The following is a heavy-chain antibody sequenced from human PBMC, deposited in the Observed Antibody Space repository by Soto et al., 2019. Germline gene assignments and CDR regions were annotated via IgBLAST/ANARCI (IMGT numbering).Heavy chain of an antibody. CDR2: ISDNGDST. D-gene: IGHD5-18*01. Sequence: PGGSLRLSCAASGFTFSSYAMSWVRQAPGKGLEWVSAISDNGDSTYYADFADSVRGRFTISRDNSKNTLYLQMNSLRAEDTAVYYCAKDSLRGYTYGYWDYWGQGTQVTVSS. J-gene: IGHJ4*02. CDR3: AKDSLRGYTYGYWDY. V-gene: IGHV3-23*01. CDR1: GFTFSSYA.